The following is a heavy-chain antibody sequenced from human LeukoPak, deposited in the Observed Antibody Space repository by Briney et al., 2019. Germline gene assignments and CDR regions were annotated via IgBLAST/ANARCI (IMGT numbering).Heavy chain of an antibody. Sequence: PSETLSLTCTVSGDSTSSGAYYWSWIRQPAGKGLEWIGRIYSGGSTNYNPSLKSRVTISVDTSKNQFSLKLSSVTAADTAVYYCARDRVTGGGVWNFDLWGRGTLVTVSS. J-gene: IGHJ2*01. CDR1: GDSTSSGAYY. V-gene: IGHV4-61*02. CDR2: IYSGGST. D-gene: IGHD2-8*02. CDR3: ARDRVTGGGVWNFDL.